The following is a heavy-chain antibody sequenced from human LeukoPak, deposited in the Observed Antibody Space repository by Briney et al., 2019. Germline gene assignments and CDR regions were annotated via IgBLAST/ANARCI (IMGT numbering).Heavy chain of an antibody. Sequence: SETLSLTCTVSGGSISSSSYYWGWIRQPPGKGLEWIGSIYYSGSTYYNPSLKSRVTISVDTSKNQFSLKLSSVTAADTAGDYCARAPQFDPGGKGPLVTVSS. CDR1: GGSISSSSYY. CDR2: IYYSGST. J-gene: IGHJ5*02. V-gene: IGHV4-39*07. CDR3: ARAPQFDP.